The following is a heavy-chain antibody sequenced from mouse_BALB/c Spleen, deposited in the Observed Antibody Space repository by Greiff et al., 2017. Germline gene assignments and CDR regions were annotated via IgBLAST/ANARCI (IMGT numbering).Heavy chain of an antibody. J-gene: IGHJ3*01. Sequence: DVQLQESGPGLVKPSQSLSLTCTVTGYSITSDYAWNWIRQFPGNKLEWMGYISYSGSTSYNPSLKSRISITRDTSKNQFFLQLNSVTTEDTATYYCARSGGYYVAWFAYWGQGTLVTVSA. CDR2: ISYSGST. CDR3: ARSGGYYVAWFAY. V-gene: IGHV3-2*02. CDR1: GYSITSDYA. D-gene: IGHD2-3*01.